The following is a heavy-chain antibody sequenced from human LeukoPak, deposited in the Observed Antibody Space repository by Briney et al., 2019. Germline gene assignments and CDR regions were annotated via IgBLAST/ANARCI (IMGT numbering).Heavy chain of an antibody. D-gene: IGHD5-18*01. Sequence: AGGSLRLSCAASGFAFSTYSMIWVRQSPGKGLEWVSSISSTSAYIYYADSLKGRFTISRDNAKNSLYLQTNSLRAEDTAVYYCARGGYSHGRYYYYMDVWGIGTAVTVSS. J-gene: IGHJ6*03. CDR3: ARGGYSHGRYYYYMDV. CDR2: ISSTSAYI. V-gene: IGHV3-21*06. CDR1: GFAFSTYS.